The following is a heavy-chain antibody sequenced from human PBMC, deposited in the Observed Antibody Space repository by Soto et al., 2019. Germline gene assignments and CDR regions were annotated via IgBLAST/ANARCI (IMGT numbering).Heavy chain of an antibody. Sequence: SVKVSCKASGGTFSSYTMSWVRQAPGQGLEWMGGITPIFGTTTYAHKFQGRVTITADESTSTVYMELSSLRGEDTAVYYCARGALTTLAYYYGMDVWGQGTTVTVSS. CDR3: ARGALTTLAYYYGMDV. CDR2: ITPIFGTT. D-gene: IGHD4-4*01. J-gene: IGHJ6*02. V-gene: IGHV1-69*13. CDR1: GGTFSSYT.